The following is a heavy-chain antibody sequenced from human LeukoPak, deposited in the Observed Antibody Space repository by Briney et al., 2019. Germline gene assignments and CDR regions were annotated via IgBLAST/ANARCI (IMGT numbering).Heavy chain of an antibody. V-gene: IGHV4-34*01. Sequence: SETLSLTCAVYGGSFSGYYWSWIRQPPGKGLEWIGEINHSGSTNYNPSLKSRVTISVDTSKNQFSLKPSSVTAADTAVYYCARGRGRWVTTGWFNPWGQGTLVTVSS. CDR1: GGSFSGYY. D-gene: IGHD4-17*01. J-gene: IGHJ5*02. CDR3: ARGRGRWVTTGWFNP. CDR2: INHSGST.